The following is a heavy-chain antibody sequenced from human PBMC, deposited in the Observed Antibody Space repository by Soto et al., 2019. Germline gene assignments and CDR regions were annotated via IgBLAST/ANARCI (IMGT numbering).Heavy chain of an antibody. J-gene: IGHJ4*02. D-gene: IGHD3-3*01. CDR1: GFTFSDYY. CDR2: ISSSSSYT. Sequence: VGSLRLSCAASGFTFSDYYMSWIRQAPGKGLEWVSYISSSSSYTNYADSVKGRFTISRDNAKNSLYLQMNSLRAEDTAVYYCARAYDFWAPFDYWGQGTLVTVSS. CDR3: ARAYDFWAPFDY. V-gene: IGHV3-11*06.